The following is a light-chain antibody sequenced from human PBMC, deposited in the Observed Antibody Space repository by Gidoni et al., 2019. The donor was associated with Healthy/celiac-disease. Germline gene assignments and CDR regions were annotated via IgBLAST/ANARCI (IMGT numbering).Light chain of an antibody. CDR1: QSASSY. CDR2: DAS. J-gene: IGKJ4*01. Sequence: ENVWTQSPPTLSLSPGERATLSCRASQSASSYLAWYQQKPGQAPRLLIYDASNRATGIPARFSGSGSGTDFTLTISSLEPEDFAVYYCQQRSNWPPLTFGGXTKVEIK. V-gene: IGKV3-11*01. CDR3: QQRSNWPPLT.